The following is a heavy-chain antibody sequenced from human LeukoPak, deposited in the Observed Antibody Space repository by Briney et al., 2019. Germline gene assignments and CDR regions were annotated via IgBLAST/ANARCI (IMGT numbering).Heavy chain of an antibody. D-gene: IGHD2-2*02. CDR3: ARDPGHCSSTSCYKFFDY. V-gene: IGHV3-48*03. CDR1: GFTFSSYE. J-gene: IGHJ4*02. CDR2: ISSSGSTI. Sequence: PGGSLRLSCAASGFTFSSYEMNWVRQAPGKGLEWVSYISSSGSTIYYADSVKGRFTVSRDNAKNSLYLQMNSLRAEDTAVYYCARDPGHCSSTSCYKFFDYWGQGTLVTVSS.